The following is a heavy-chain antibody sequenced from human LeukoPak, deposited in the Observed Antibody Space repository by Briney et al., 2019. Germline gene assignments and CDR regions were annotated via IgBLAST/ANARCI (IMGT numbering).Heavy chain of an antibody. CDR1: GGSIISGGYY. J-gene: IGHJ4*02. D-gene: IGHD2-15*01. CDR2: FYYSGST. CDR3: ARGYCSGGSCYSARY. V-gene: IGHV4-31*03. Sequence: SQTLSLTCTVSGGSIISGGYYWSWIRQLPGKGLEWIGYFYYSGSTNYNPSLKSRLTISADTSKNKFSLKLSSVTVADTAIYYCARGYCSGGSCYSARYWGQGTLVTVSS.